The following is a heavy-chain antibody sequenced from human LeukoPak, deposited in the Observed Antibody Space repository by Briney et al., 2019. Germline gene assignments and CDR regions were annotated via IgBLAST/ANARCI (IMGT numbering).Heavy chain of an antibody. CDR3: AKVFGQLWSRFDY. J-gene: IGHJ4*02. Sequence: PGGSLRLSCAASGFTFSSYAMSWVRQAPGKGLEWVSVISGSGGSTYYADSVKGRFTISRDNSKNTLYLQMNSLRAEDTAVYYCAKVFGQLWSRFDYWGQGNLVTVSS. CDR2: ISGSGGST. D-gene: IGHD5-18*01. V-gene: IGHV3-23*01. CDR1: GFTFSSYA.